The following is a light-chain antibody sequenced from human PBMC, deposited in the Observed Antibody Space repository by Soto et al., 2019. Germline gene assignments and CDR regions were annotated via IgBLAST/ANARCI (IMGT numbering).Light chain of an antibody. CDR2: NVN. CDR3: SSYTSISTVV. CDR1: SSDVGGYNY. Sequence: QSALTQPASVSGSPGQSITISCTGTSSDVGGYNYVSWYQQHPDKAAKLVIYNVNNRPSGVSDRFSGSKSGNTASLIISGLQAEDEADYYCSSYTSISTVVFGGGTKLTVL. V-gene: IGLV2-14*03. J-gene: IGLJ2*01.